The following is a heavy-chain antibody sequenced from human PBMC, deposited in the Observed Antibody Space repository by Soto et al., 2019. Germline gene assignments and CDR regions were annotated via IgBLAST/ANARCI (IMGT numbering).Heavy chain of an antibody. CDR2: ISGSGGST. CDR1: GFTFSSYA. V-gene: IGHV3-23*01. CDR3: AKAWGSGSHYTHLDP. D-gene: IGHD3-10*01. J-gene: IGHJ5*02. Sequence: EVQLLESGGGLVQPGGSLRLSCEVSGFTFSSYAMSWVRQAPGKGREWVSTISGSGGSTYYADSVKGRFTISRDNSKNTLYLHMNTLKAEDTAVDYCAKAWGSGSHYTHLDPWGQGPLVTVSS.